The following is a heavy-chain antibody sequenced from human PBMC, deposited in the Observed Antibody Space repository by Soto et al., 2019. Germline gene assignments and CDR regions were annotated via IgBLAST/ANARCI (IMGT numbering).Heavy chain of an antibody. V-gene: IGHV4-39*01. J-gene: IGHJ4*02. D-gene: IGHD3-9*01. CDR2: VYYSGST. CDR1: GGYVRSSSYY. Sequence: SETLSLTCTVSGGYVRSSSYYWGWVRQPPGKGLEWIGSVYYSGSTYYNPSLESRVTISVDKSKIQFSLKLMSLSAADTAVYYCGRLEGLATISYYFDYWGQGALVTVSS. CDR3: GRLEGLATISYYFDY.